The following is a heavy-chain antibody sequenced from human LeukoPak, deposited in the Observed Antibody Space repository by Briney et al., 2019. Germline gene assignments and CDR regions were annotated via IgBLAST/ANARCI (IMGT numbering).Heavy chain of an antibody. D-gene: IGHD6-19*01. Sequence: SETLSLTCTVSGGSFSGYYLSWIRQPAGKGLEWIGRIYTSGSTNYNPSLKSRVTMSVDTSKNQFSLKLSSVTAADTAVYYCARVSSAGIWHYWGQGTLVTVSS. CDR1: GGSFSGYY. V-gene: IGHV4-4*07. CDR2: IYTSGST. CDR3: ARVSSAGIWHY. J-gene: IGHJ4*02.